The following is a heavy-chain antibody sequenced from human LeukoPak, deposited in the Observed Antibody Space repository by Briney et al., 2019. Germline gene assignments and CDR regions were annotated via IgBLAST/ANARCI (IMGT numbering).Heavy chain of an antibody. CDR2: INIDATSI. J-gene: IGHJ4*02. CDR3: AGVGATRAYIDY. Sequence: GGSLRLSCAAPRFIFNSYWMHCVRHAPGKGLGWVSRINIDATSISYADSVKGRFTISRDNAKNTLFLQMNSLRVEDTAVYYCAGVGATRAYIDYWGQGTLVTVSS. CDR1: RFIFNSYW. D-gene: IGHD1-26*01. V-gene: IGHV3-74*01.